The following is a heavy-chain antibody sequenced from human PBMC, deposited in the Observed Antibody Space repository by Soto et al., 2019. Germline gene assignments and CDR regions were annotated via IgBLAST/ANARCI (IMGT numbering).Heavy chain of an antibody. Sequence: QVQLVQSGDEVKKPGSSVKVSCKVSGGTFGSYAFNWVRQAPGQGLGWMGGIVPIFGTASYAQKFQGRVTITAVKSTSTAYMELSSLIPEDTGVYYCARWGISLIEEPTTGAFDMWGQGTMVTVSP. V-gene: IGHV1-69*06. J-gene: IGHJ3*02. D-gene: IGHD3-22*01. CDR2: IVPIFGTA. CDR3: ARWGISLIEEPTTGAFDM. CDR1: GGTFGSYA.